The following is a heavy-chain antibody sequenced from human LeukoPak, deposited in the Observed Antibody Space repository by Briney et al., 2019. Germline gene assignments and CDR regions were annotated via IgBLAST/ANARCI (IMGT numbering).Heavy chain of an antibody. CDR2: IENRGYT. J-gene: IGHJ1*01. CDR1: GVSISSRNSY. CDR3: ARHTSGTMFSY. Sequence: SETLSLTCTVPGVSISSRNSYSGWIRQPPGIGLEWVGTIENRGYTAYNPSLQGRVSISVDASRRQCSLTLSSVTATDTAVYYCARHTSGTMFSYWGQGTLVTVSS. V-gene: IGHV4-39*01. D-gene: IGHD1-1*01.